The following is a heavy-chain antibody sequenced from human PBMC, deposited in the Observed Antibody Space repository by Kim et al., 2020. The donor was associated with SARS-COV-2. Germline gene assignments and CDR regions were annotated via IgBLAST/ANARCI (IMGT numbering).Heavy chain of an antibody. V-gene: IGHV4-59*01. Sequence: SETLSLTCTVSGGSISSYYWSWIRQPPGKGLEWIGYIYYSGSTNYNPSLKSRVTISVDTSKNQFSLKLSSVTAADTAVYYCARDRGVAYVFDYWGQGTLVTVSS. D-gene: IGHD3-10*01. CDR3: ARDRGVAYVFDY. J-gene: IGHJ4*02. CDR2: IYYSGST. CDR1: GGSISSYY.